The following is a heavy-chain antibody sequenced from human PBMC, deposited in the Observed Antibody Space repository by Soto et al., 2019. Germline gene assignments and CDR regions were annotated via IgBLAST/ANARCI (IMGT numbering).Heavy chain of an antibody. CDR2: IKSKSDGGTI. D-gene: IGHD3-10*01. Sequence: EVPVVESGGGLLKPGGSLRLSCAASGFTFSNAWMNWVRQAPGKGLEWVGRIKSKSDGGTIDYAAPVKGRFTISRDDSKNTLYLQMNSLKTEDTAVYYCTTDLPSGPEDYWGQGTLVTVSS. CDR1: GFTFSNAW. J-gene: IGHJ4*02. V-gene: IGHV3-15*07. CDR3: TTDLPSGPEDY.